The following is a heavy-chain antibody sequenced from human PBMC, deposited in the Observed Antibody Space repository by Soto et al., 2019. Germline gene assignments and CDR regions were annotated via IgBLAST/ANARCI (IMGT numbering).Heavy chain of an antibody. CDR3: ARDSPPVDY. CDR2: ISAYNVNT. V-gene: IGHV1-18*01. J-gene: IGHJ4*02. Sequence: QVQLVQSGAEVKKPGASVQVSCKASGYTFTSYAISWVRQAPGQGLEWMGWISAYNVNTKYVQKLQGRVTITTDTSTCTAYMELRSLRSDDTAVYYCARDSPPVDYWGQGTLVTVSS. CDR1: GYTFTSYA.